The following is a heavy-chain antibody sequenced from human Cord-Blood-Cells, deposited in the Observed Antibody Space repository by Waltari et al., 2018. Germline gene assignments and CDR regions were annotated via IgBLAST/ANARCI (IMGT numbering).Heavy chain of an antibody. Sequence: EVQLVETGGGLIQPGGSLRLSCAASGFTVSSNYMSWVRQAPGKGREWFSFIYSGGSTYDADSVKGLFTITRDNSKNTLYLQMNSRRAEDTAVYYCARDAFLGWGGGYFDLWGRGTLVTVSS. CDR2: IYSGGST. CDR3: ARDAFLGWGGGYFDL. D-gene: IGHD3-16*01. J-gene: IGHJ2*01. CDR1: GFTVSSNY. V-gene: IGHV3-53*02.